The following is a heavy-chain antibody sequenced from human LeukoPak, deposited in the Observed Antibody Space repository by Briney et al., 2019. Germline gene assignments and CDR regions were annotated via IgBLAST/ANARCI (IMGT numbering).Heavy chain of an antibody. CDR2: ISSSGSTI. Sequence: GGSLRLSCAASGFTFSSYEMNWVRQAPGKGLEWVSYISSSGSTIYYADSVRGRSTISRDNAKNSLYLQMNSLRAEDTAVYYCARVIAVANPFDYWGQGTLVTVSS. CDR1: GFTFSSYE. D-gene: IGHD6-19*01. CDR3: ARVIAVANPFDY. J-gene: IGHJ4*02. V-gene: IGHV3-48*03.